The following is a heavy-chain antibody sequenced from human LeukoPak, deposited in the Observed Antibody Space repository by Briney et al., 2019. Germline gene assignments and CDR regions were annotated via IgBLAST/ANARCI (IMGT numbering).Heavy chain of an antibody. CDR1: GFSFSTYG. D-gene: IGHD3-22*01. J-gene: IGHJ4*02. CDR2: LSGSGGRT. CDR3: AKDQYRTNYDSGGYYPYFDS. V-gene: IGHV3-23*01. Sequence: GGSLRLSCAASGFSFSTYGMSWVRRAPGRGLEWVSALSGSGGRTYYADSVKGRFTISRDNSRNTLYLQMNSLRAEDTAVYYCAKDQYRTNYDSGGYYPYFDSWGQGTLVTVSS.